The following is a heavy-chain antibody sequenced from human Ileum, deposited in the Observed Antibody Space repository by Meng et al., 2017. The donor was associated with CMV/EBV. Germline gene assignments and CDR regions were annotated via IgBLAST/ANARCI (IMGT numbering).Heavy chain of an antibody. CDR2: INHSGST. CDR1: GGSFSGYY. V-gene: IGHV4-34*01. D-gene: IGHD2-2*01. J-gene: IGHJ5*02. Sequence: GSLRLSCAVFGGSFSGYYWRWIRQPPGKGLEWIGEINHSGSTNYNPSLKSRVTISVDTSKNQFSLKLSSVTAADTAVYSCARGRRFYCSSTSYLNWFDPWGQGTLVTVSS. CDR3: ARGRRFYCSSTSYLNWFDP.